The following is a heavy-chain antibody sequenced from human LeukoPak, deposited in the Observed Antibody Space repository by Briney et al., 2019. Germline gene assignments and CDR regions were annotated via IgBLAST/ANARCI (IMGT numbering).Heavy chain of an antibody. CDR3: AKGSGNGYGSGPFDY. CDR1: GFTFSSYG. J-gene: IGHJ4*02. V-gene: IGHV3-23*01. D-gene: IGHD3-10*01. Sequence: QPGGTLRLSCAASGFTFSSYGMSWVRQAPGQGLEWVSAISTSGESTYYADSVKGHFTISRDNSKNTLYLQMNSLRAEDTAIYFCAKGSGNGYGSGPFDYWGQGTLVTVSS. CDR2: ISTSGEST.